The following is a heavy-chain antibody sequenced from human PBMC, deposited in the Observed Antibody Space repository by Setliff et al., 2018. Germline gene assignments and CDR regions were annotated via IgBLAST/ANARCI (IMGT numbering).Heavy chain of an antibody. V-gene: IGHV4-39*01. CDR3: ARTGTYRYFDS. CDR1: GASINSGSNY. D-gene: IGHD1-7*01. Sequence: SETLSLTCTVSGASINSGSNYWGWIRQPPGKGLEWIGRIHYRGTTYSNASLASRLTLSVDTSKNQFSLKLTSVTAADTAVYYCARTGTYRYFDSWGQGSQVTVS. J-gene: IGHJ4*02. CDR2: IHYRGTT.